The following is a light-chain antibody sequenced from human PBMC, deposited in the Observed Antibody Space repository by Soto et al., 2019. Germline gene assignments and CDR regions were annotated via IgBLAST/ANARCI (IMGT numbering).Light chain of an antibody. CDR2: KAS. V-gene: IGKV1-5*03. J-gene: IGKJ1*01. CDR1: QTISSW. CDR3: QHYNSYAAA. Sequence: IQITQSPSTVSGSVGDRVTISCRSSQTISSWLAWYQQKPGKAPKLLIYKASTLKSGVPSRFSGSGSGTEFTLTISSLQPDDFATYYCQHYNSYAAAFGQGTRWIS.